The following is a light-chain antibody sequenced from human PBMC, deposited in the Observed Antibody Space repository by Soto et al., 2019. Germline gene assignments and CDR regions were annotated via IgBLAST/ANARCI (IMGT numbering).Light chain of an antibody. Sequence: IKVTHSPSTRASSLGDIVAITWRASQSISSWLAWYQQKPGKAPKLLIYDASSLESGVPSRFSGSGSGTEFTLTISSLQPDDFATYYCQQYNSYSWTFGQGTKVDIK. CDR1: QSISSW. CDR2: DAS. CDR3: QQYNSYSWT. J-gene: IGKJ1*01. V-gene: IGKV1-5*01.